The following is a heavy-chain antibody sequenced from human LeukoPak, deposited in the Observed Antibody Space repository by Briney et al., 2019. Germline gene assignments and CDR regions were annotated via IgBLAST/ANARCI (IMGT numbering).Heavy chain of an antibody. Sequence: SETLSLTCAVYGGSFSGYYWSWIRQPPGKGLEWIGEINHSGSTNYNPSLKSRVTISEDTSKNQFSLKLSSVTAADTAVYYCASNPGNWFDPWGQGTLVTVSS. V-gene: IGHV4-34*01. D-gene: IGHD1-14*01. CDR3: ASNPGNWFDP. CDR2: INHSGST. J-gene: IGHJ5*02. CDR1: GGSFSGYY.